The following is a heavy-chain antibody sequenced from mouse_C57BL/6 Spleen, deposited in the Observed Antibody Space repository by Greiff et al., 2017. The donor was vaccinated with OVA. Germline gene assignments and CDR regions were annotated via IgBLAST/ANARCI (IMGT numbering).Heavy chain of an antibody. V-gene: IGHV1-5*01. CDR3: TPITTVVAEGFDY. J-gene: IGHJ2*01. D-gene: IGHD1-1*01. CDR1: GYTFTSYW. Sequence: VQLKQSGTVLARPGASVKMSCKTSGYTFTSYWMHWVKQRPGQGLEWIGAIYPGNSDTSYNQKFKGKAKLTAVTSASTAYMELSSLTNEDSAVYYCTPITTVVAEGFDYWGQGTTLTVSS. CDR2: IYPGNSDT.